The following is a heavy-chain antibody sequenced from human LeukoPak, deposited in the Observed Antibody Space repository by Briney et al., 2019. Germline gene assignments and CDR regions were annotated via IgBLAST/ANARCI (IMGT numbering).Heavy chain of an antibody. CDR3: ARHLIYCSSTSCYGNRGYYYYYMDV. J-gene: IGHJ6*03. V-gene: IGHV5-51*01. CDR1: GYSFTSYW. CDR2: IYPGDSDT. Sequence: GESLKISCKGSGYSFTSYWIGWVRQMPGKGLEWMGIIYPGDSDTRYSPSFQGQVTISADKSISTAYLQWSSLKASDTAMYYCARHLIYCSSTSCYGNRGYYYYYMDVWGKGTTVTVSS. D-gene: IGHD2-2*01.